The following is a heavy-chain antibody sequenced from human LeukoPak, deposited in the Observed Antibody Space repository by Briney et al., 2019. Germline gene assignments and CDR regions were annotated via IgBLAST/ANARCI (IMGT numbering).Heavy chain of an antibody. D-gene: IGHD3-10*01. J-gene: IGHJ4*02. CDR1: GGSISSGDYY. Sequence: SQTLSLTCTVSGGSISSGDYYWSWIRQPPGKGLEWIGYIYYSGSTYYNPSLKSRVTISVDTSKNQFSLKLNSVTATDTAVYYCARHGGSGAPDNWGQGTLVTVSS. CDR3: ARHGGSGAPDN. V-gene: IGHV4-30-4*01. CDR2: IYYSGST.